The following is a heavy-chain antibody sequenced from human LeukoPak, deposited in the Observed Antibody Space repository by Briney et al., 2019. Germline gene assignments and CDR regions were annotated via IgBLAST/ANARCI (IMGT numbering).Heavy chain of an antibody. CDR1: GGSISRYY. CDR2: IYYSGST. CDR3: ARSGLWGSESFHSGMMDY. Sequence: PSETLSLTCTGSGGSISRYYWSWIRQPPGKGLEWVGYIYYSGSTNYNPSLTSPVPISVDSSKNQYSLKLTSVPAADTAGYYCARSGLWGSESFHSGMMDYWGQGTLVTVSS. V-gene: IGHV4-59*01. D-gene: IGHD3-10*01. J-gene: IGHJ4*02.